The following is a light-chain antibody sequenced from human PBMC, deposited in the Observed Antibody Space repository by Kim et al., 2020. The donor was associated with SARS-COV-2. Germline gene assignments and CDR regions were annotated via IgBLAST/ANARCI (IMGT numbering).Light chain of an antibody. V-gene: IGKV1-13*02. CDR3: QQFNSYPLT. CDR1: QGISSS. CDR2: VAS. J-gene: IGKJ5*01. Sequence: ASVGDRLPIPFRPSQGISSSLAWNKQNPGKALKLLTYVASSLKNGAPSRFSGIGSGTDFTLPFSSLQPEDFAPYYFQQFNSYPLTFGQGTRLEIK.